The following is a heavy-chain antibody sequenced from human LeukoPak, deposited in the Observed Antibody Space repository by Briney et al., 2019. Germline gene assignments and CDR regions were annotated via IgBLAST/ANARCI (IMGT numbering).Heavy chain of an antibody. CDR2: IYWNDDK. D-gene: IGHD3-10*01. Sequence: ESGPTLVKPTQTLTLTCIFSGFSLSISGVGVGWIRQPPGKALEWLALIYWNDDKHYSPSLKSRLTITKDASKNQVVLTMTNMDPVDTATYYCARRLESRGPGSYYVAFDYWGQGTLVTVSS. CDR3: ARRLESRGPGSYYVAFDY. CDR1: GFSLSISGVG. V-gene: IGHV2-5*01. J-gene: IGHJ4*02.